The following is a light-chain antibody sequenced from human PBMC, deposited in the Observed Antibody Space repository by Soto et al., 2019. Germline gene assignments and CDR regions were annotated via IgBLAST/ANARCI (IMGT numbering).Light chain of an antibody. CDR2: DAS. CDR1: QSVSTY. Sequence: EIVLTQSPATLSLSPGDRTTLSCRASQSVSTYLAWYQQKPGQAPRLLIYDASNRATGIPARFSGSGSGTDFTLTISSLEPEDFAVYYCKQRNNWPITFGQGTRLEI. CDR3: KQRNNWPIT. V-gene: IGKV3-11*01. J-gene: IGKJ5*01.